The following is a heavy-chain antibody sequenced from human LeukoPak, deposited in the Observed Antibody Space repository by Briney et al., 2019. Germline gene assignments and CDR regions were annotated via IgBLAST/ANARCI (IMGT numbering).Heavy chain of an antibody. CDR2: IKSKTDGGTT. CDR3: TTRSGFWSGSDY. J-gene: IGHJ4*02. V-gene: IGHV3-15*01. Sequence: GGSLRLSCAASGFTFSNVWMSRVRQAPGKGLEWVGRIKSKTDGGTTDYAAPVKGRFTISRDDSKNTLYLQMNSLKTEDTAVYYCTTRSGFWSGSDYWGQGTLVTVSS. CDR1: GFTFSNVW. D-gene: IGHD3-3*01.